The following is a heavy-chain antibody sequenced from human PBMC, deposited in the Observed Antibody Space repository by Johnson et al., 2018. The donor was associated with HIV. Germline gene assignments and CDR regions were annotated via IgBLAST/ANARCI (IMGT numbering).Heavy chain of an antibody. CDR1: GFTFSSYA. V-gene: IGHV3-30*04. CDR3: ARAGLKIEYSSPDI. J-gene: IGHJ3*02. D-gene: IGHD6-13*01. CDR2: IRYDGSNK. Sequence: QVQLVESGGGVVQPGRSLRLSCVASGFTFSSYAMHWVRQAPGKGLEWVAVIRYDGSNKYYADSVKGRFTISRDNSKNTLYLQMNSLRAEDTAVYHCARAGLKIEYSSPDIWGQGTMVTVSS.